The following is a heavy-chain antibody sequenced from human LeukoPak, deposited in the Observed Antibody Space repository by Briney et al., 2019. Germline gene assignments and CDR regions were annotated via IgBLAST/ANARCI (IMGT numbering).Heavy chain of an antibody. Sequence: SETLSLTCAVYGGSFSGYYWSWIRQPPGKGLEWIGEVNHSGSTNYNPSLKSRVTISVDTSKNQFSLKLSSVTAADTAVYYCARDMYGDYYFDYWGQGTLVTVSS. D-gene: IGHD4-17*01. CDR2: VNHSGST. V-gene: IGHV4-34*01. CDR3: ARDMYGDYYFDY. CDR1: GGSFSGYY. J-gene: IGHJ4*02.